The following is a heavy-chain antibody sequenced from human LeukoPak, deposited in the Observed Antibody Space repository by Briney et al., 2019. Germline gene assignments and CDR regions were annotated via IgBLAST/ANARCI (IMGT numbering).Heavy chain of an antibody. CDR2: VSGPGTTT. Sequence: GGSLRLSCEASGFTFINYAMNWVRQAPEKGLEWVSTVSGPGTTTYYADSVKGRFTVSRDNSKNTVFLQMDSLRAEDTAVYYCARRRSGNYFATFDYWGQGILVTVSS. V-gene: IGHV3-23*01. D-gene: IGHD3-22*01. CDR1: GFTFINYA. CDR3: ARRRSGNYFATFDY. J-gene: IGHJ4*02.